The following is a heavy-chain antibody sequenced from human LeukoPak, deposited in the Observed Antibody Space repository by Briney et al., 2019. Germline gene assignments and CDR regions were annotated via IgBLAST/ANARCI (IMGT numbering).Heavy chain of an antibody. D-gene: IGHD3-10*01. Sequence: GGSLRLSCAASGFTFSSYWMSWVRQAPGKGLEWVANIKQDGSEEYYVDSVKGRFTISRDNAKNSLYLQMNSLRAEDTAVYYCARERGMYYYGSGSYYYFDYWGQGTLVTVSS. CDR3: ARERGMYYYGSGSYYYFDY. V-gene: IGHV3-7*01. J-gene: IGHJ4*02. CDR1: GFTFSSYW. CDR2: IKQDGSEE.